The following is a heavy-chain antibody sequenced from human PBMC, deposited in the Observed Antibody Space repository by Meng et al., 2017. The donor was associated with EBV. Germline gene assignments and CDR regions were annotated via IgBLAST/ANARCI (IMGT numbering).Heavy chain of an antibody. J-gene: IGHJ4*02. Sequence: EVYLVGAGGGLVQPGGSLKLSCGASGFIFRDSAMHGVRQASGKGLEWVGRVETKTSKYATAYAASVKGRFSVSRDDSKNMVFLEMNSLKTEDTARYYCWGDLNYGSYWGQGTLVTVSS. V-gene: IGHV3-73*01. D-gene: IGHD3-16*01. CDR2: VETKTSKYAT. CDR1: GFIFRDSA. CDR3: WGDLNYGSY.